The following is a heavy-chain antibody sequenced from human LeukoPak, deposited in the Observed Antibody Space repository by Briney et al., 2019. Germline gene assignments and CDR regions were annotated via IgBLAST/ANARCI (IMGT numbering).Heavy chain of an antibody. CDR3: ARVAGFRNDY. V-gene: IGHV3-30-3*01. J-gene: IGHJ4*02. D-gene: IGHD3-10*01. CDR2: ISYDGSNK. Sequence: GGSLRLSCAASGFTFSSYAMHWVRQAPGKGLEWVAVISYDGSNKYYADSVKGRFTISRDNSKNTLYLQMNSLRAEDTAVYYCARVAGFRNDYWGQGTLVTVSS. CDR1: GFTFSSYA.